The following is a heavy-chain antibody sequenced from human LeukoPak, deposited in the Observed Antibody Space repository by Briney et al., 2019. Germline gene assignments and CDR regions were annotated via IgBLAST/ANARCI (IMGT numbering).Heavy chain of an antibody. D-gene: IGHD1-26*01. CDR2: IYTSGST. CDR1: GGSISSYY. J-gene: IGHJ4*02. V-gene: IGHV4-4*07. Sequence: SETLSLTCTVSGGSISSYYWSWLRQPAGKGLEWIGRIYTSGSTNYNPSLKSRVTMSVDTSKNQFSLKLSSVTAADTAVYYCARDSTPPGIVGATRYDYWGQGTLVTVSS. CDR3: ARDSTPPGIVGATRYDY.